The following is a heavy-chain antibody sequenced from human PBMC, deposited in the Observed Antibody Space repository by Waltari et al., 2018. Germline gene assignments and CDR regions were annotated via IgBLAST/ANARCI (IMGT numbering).Heavy chain of an antibody. CDR3: ATYIGASVGTAAFDV. J-gene: IGHJ3*01. CDR1: GVSITSNRLS. CDR2: VSYSGTT. Sequence: QLQLQESGTRLVRPSETLSLICRFSGVSITSNRLSCAWIRQSPGQGLEWIGTVSYSGTTYISPSLKSRVSVSRDTSKNQVSLILGSVTAADMAVYYCATYIGASVGTAAFDVWGQGTMVTVSS. V-gene: IGHV4-39*01. D-gene: IGHD5-12*01.